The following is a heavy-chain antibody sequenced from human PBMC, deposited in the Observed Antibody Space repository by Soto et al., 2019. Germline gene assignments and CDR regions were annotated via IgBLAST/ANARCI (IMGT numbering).Heavy chain of an antibody. V-gene: IGHV3-11*06. D-gene: IGHD3-9*01. Sequence: QVQLVESGGGLVKPGGSLRLSCAASGFIFTDYYMTWVRQAPGQGLEWVSYISSRSGYTNYADSVKGRFTISRDNAKKTLYLQMNSLRAEDTAVYYCARDHHDWDYDYYGMDVWGQGTTVTVSS. CDR3: ARDHHDWDYDYYGMDV. CDR2: ISSRSGYT. J-gene: IGHJ6*02. CDR1: GFIFTDYY.